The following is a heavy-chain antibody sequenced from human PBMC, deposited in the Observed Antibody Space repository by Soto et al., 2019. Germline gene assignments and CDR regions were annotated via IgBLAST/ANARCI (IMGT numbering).Heavy chain of an antibody. CDR1: GFTFSSYS. J-gene: IGHJ4*02. CDR2: ISYEGSIK. CDR3: ARGPEGYYDSSGPIDY. Sequence: GGSLRLSCAASGFTFSSYSIHWARQAPGKGLEWVAVISYEGSIKYYADSVKGRFTISRDNSKNTLYLQMNSLRAEDTAVYYCARGPEGYYDSSGPIDYWGQGTLVTVSS. D-gene: IGHD3-22*01. V-gene: IGHV3-30*04.